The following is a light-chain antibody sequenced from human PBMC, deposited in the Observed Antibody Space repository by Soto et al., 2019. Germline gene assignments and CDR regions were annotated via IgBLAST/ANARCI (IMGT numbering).Light chain of an antibody. Sequence: EIVLSQSPGTLSLSPGGRATLSCSASQSVSSTYLAWYQQKPGQAPRLLIYGASRRATGIPDRFSGSGSGTDFTLTISRLESEDFALYHCQQYDTSPLTFGGGTKVDI. CDR2: GAS. CDR1: QSVSSTY. J-gene: IGKJ4*01. V-gene: IGKV3-20*01. CDR3: QQYDTSPLT.